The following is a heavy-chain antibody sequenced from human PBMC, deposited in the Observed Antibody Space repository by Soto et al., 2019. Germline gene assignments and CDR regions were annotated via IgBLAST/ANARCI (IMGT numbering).Heavy chain of an antibody. D-gene: IGHD2-15*01. J-gene: IGHJ5*02. V-gene: IGHV4-59*01. CDR3: ARVVVAAPNWFDP. CDR2: IYYSGST. CDR1: GGSISSYY. Sequence: SETLSLTCTVSGGSISSYYWSWIRQPPGKGLEWIGYIYYSGSTNYNPSLKSRVTISVDTSKNQFSLKLSSVTAADTAVYYCARVVVAAPNWFDPWGQGTLVTVSS.